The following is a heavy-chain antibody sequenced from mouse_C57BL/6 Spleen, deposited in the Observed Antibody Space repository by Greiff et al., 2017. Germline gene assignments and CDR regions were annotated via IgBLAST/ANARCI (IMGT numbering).Heavy chain of an antibody. CDR2: IYPRSGNT. J-gene: IGHJ3*01. Sequence: LQESGAELARPGASVKLSCKASGYTFTSYGISWVKQRTGQGLEWIGEIYPRSGNTYYNEKFKGKATLTADKSSSTAYMELRSLTSEDSAVYFCSYYYGSRDWFAYWGQGTLVTVSA. D-gene: IGHD1-1*01. V-gene: IGHV1-81*01. CDR3: SYYYGSRDWFAY. CDR1: GYTFTSYG.